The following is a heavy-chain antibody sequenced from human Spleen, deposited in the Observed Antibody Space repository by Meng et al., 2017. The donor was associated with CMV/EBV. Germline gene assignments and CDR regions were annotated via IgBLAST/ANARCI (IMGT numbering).Heavy chain of an antibody. J-gene: IGHJ4*02. V-gene: IGHV3-23*03. CDR3: AKGGNYDF. Sequence: GESLKISCAASGFTFSSSAMGWVRQAPGKGLEWVSIIYSGGSSTKYADSVRGRFTISRDNSKNTLYLQMNSLRAEDTAVYYCAKGGNYDFRGQGTLVTVSS. CDR1: GFTFSSSA. D-gene: IGHD3-3*01. CDR2: IYSGGSST.